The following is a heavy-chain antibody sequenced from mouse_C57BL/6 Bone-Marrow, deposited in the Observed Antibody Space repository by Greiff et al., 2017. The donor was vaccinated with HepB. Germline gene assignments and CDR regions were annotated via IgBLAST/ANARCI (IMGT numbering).Heavy chain of an antibody. V-gene: IGHV3-6*01. CDR3: ARDPGLITTVVAPFDY. D-gene: IGHD1-1*01. J-gene: IGHJ2*01. Sequence: ESGPGLVKPSQSLSLTCSVTGYSITSGYYWNWIRQFPGNKLEWMGYISYDGSNNYNPSLKNRISITRDTSKNQFFLKLNSVTTEDTATYYCARDPGLITTVVAPFDYWGQGTTLTVSS. CDR2: ISYDGSN. CDR1: GYSITSGYY.